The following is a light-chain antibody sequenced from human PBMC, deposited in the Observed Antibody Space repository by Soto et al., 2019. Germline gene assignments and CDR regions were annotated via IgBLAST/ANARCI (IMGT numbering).Light chain of an antibody. V-gene: IGKV3-15*01. CDR3: QQYNNWSGT. CDR1: QSVSSK. J-gene: IGKJ1*01. Sequence: DILMTQSPATLSLSPGGRATLSCRASQSVSSKVAWYQQKPGQAPRLLIHRASTRATGIPARFSGSGSGTEFTLNISSLQSADFAVYFCQQYNNWSGTFGQGTKVEVK. CDR2: RAS.